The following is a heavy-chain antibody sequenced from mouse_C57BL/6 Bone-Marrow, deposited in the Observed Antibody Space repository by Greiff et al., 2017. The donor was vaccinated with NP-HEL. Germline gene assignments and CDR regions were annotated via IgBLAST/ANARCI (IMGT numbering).Heavy chain of an antibody. D-gene: IGHD1-2*01. CDR2: ISDGGSYT. Sequence: EVMLVESGGGLVKPGGSLKLSCAASGFTFSSYAMSWVRQTPEKRLEWVATISDGGSYTYYPDNVKGRFTISRDNAKNNLYLQMSHLKSEDTAMYYCARAATGRYFDVWGTGTTVTVSS. V-gene: IGHV5-4*03. J-gene: IGHJ1*03. CDR3: ARAATGRYFDV. CDR1: GFTFSSYA.